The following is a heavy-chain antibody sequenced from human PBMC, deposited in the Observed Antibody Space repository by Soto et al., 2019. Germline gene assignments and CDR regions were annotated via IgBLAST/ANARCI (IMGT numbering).Heavy chain of an antibody. Sequence: GGPLRLSCAASGFTFSSYSMNWVRQAPGKGLEWVSSISSSSSYIYYADSVKGRFTISRDNAKNSLYLQMNSLRAEDTAVYYCARVDTIRYYYGMDVWGQGTTVTVSS. CDR1: GFTFSSYS. D-gene: IGHD3-3*01. V-gene: IGHV3-21*01. CDR2: ISSSSSYI. CDR3: ARVDTIRYYYGMDV. J-gene: IGHJ6*02.